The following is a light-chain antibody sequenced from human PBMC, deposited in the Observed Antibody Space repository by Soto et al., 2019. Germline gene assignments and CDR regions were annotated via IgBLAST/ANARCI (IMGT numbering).Light chain of an antibody. CDR1: QPISNW. J-gene: IGKJ5*01. CDR3: QQANSSPIT. Sequence: DIQMTQSPASVSAYVGDRVTITCRASQPISNWLAWYQQKPGKAPRLLIYVASALHSGVPSRVSGVRTMTDCALTISSLQPKDVATYYCQQANSSPITFGQGTRLEIK. V-gene: IGKV1-12*01. CDR2: VAS.